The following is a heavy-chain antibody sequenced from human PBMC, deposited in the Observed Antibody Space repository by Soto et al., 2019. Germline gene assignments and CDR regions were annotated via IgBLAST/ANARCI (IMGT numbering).Heavy chain of an antibody. D-gene: IGHD3-10*01. CDR1: GFTFSTYD. CDR2: IDNAGDT. CDR3: VRDRSRGWFDP. V-gene: IGHV3-13*01. J-gene: IGHJ5*02. Sequence: GGSLRLSCAASGFTFSTYDMHWVRQAPGKGLEWVLRIDNAGDTSYAGSVKGRFTISRENAKNYVYLKLNSLSAEDTAVYYCVRDRSRGWFDPWGKGTLVTVSS.